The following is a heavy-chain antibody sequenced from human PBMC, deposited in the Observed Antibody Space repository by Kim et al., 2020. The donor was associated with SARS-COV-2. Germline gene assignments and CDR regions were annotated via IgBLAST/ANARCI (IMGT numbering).Heavy chain of an antibody. CDR1: GGSISSSNW. CDR2: IYHSGST. J-gene: IGHJ4*02. Sequence: SETLSLTCAVSGGSISSSNWWCWVRQPPGKGLEWIGEIYHSGSTNYNPSLKSRVTISVDKSKNQFSLKLNSVTAADTAVYYCARDLEYSYGFDDWGQRTLVTVSS. V-gene: IGHV4-4*02. CDR3: ARDLEYSYGFDD. D-gene: IGHD5-18*01.